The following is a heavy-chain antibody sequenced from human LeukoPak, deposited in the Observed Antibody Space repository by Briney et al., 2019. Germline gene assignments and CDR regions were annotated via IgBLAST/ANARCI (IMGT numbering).Heavy chain of an antibody. V-gene: IGHV1-69*01. D-gene: IGHD2-15*01. CDR2: IIPIFGTA. CDR1: GGTFSSYA. J-gene: IGHJ6*02. CDR3: ARGVGDIVVVVAGVPYYYGMDV. Sequence: SVKVSCKASGGTFSSYAISWVRQAPGQGLEWMGGIIPIFGTANYAQKLQGRVTITADESTSTAYMELSSLRSEDTAVYYCARGVGDIVVVVAGVPYYYGMDVWGRGTRDSVP.